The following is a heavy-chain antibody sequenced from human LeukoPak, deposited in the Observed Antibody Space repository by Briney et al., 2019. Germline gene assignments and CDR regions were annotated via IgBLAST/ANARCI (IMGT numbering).Heavy chain of an antibody. CDR2: IIPIFGTA. CDR1: GGTFSSYA. Sequence: SVKVSCKASGGTFSSYAISWVRQAPGQGLEWMGGIIPIFGTANYAQKFQGRVTITADESTSTAYMELSSLRSEDTAVYYCARDRGSGAYYYYGMDVWGQGTTVTVSS. CDR3: ARDRGSGAYYYYGMDV. V-gene: IGHV1-69*13. D-gene: IGHD2-15*01. J-gene: IGHJ6*02.